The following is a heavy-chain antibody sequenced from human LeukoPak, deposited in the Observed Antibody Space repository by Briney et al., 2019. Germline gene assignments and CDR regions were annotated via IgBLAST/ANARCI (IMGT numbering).Heavy chain of an antibody. Sequence: SQTLSLTCAVSGGSISSGGYSWSWIRQPPGKGLEWIGYIYHSGSTYYNPSLKSRVTISVDRSKNQFSLKLSSVTAADTAVYYCARRGSSSGWYGGPYFDYWGQGTLVTVSS. CDR2: IYHSGST. J-gene: IGHJ4*02. V-gene: IGHV4-30-2*01. D-gene: IGHD6-19*01. CDR3: ARRGSSSGWYGGPYFDY. CDR1: GGSISSGGYS.